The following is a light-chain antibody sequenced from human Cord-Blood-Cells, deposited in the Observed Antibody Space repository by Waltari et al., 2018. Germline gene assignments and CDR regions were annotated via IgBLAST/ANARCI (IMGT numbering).Light chain of an antibody. Sequence: DIQMTQSPSSLSASVGDRVTITCQASQDISNYLNWYQQKPGKAPKLLIYDASNLETGVPSRFSASGSATDFTFTISSLQPEDIATYYCQQYDNLPLTFGGGTKVEIK. V-gene: IGKV1-33*01. CDR1: QDISNY. CDR2: DAS. J-gene: IGKJ4*01. CDR3: QQYDNLPLT.